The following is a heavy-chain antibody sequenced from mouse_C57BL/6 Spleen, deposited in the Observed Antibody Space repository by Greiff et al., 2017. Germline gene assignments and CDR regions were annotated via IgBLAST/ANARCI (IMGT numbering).Heavy chain of an antibody. Sequence: QVQLQQPGAELVRPGSSVKLSFKASGYTFTSYWMDWVKQRPGQGLEWIGNIYPSDSETHYNQKFKDKATLTVDKSSSTAYMQLSSLTAEDSAVYYCARFTTVVATGYFDVWGTGTTVTVSS. CDR2: IYPSDSET. V-gene: IGHV1-61*01. J-gene: IGHJ1*03. CDR1: GYTFTSYW. D-gene: IGHD1-1*01. CDR3: ARFTTVVATGYFDV.